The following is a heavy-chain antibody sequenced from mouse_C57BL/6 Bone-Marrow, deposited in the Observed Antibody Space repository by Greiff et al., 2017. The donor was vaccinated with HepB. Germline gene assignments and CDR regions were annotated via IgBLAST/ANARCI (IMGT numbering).Heavy chain of an antibody. V-gene: IGHV1-69*01. CDR2: IDPSDSYT. CDR1: GYTFTSYR. Sequence: QVQLQQPGAELVMPGASVKLSCKASGYTFTSYRMHWVKQRPGQGLEWIGEIDPSDSYTNYNQKFKGKSTLTVDKSSSTAYMQLSSLTSEDSAVYYCAREGGVVAHFDYWGQGTTLTVSS. D-gene: IGHD1-1*01. J-gene: IGHJ2*01. CDR3: AREGGVVAHFDY.